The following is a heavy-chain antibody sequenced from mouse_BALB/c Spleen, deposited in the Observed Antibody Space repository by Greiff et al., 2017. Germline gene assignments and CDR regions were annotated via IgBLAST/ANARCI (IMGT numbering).Heavy chain of an antibody. V-gene: IGHV5-4*02. CDR3: ARRSQYYYAMDY. CDR2: ISDGGSYT. J-gene: IGHJ4*01. Sequence: EVMLVESGGGLVKPGGSLKLSCAASGFTFSDYYMYWVRQTPEKRLEWVATISDGGSYTYYPDSVKGRFTISRDNAKNNLYLQMSSLKSEDTAMYYCARRSQYYYAMDYWGQGTSVTVSS. CDR1: GFTFSDYY.